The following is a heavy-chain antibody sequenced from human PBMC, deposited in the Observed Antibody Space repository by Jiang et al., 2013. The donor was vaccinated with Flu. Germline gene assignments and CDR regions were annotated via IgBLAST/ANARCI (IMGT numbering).Heavy chain of an antibody. V-gene: IGHV2-70*11. D-gene: IGHD3-22*01. CDR1: GFSLSTSGMC. CDR2: IDWDDDK. J-gene: IGHJ6*04. CDR3: ARIRDYYDSSGYHYYYGMDV. Sequence: KPTQTLTLTCTFSGFSLSTSGMCVSWIRQPPGKALEWLARIDWDDDKYYSTSLKTRLTISKDTSKNQVVLTMTNMDPVDTATYYCARIRDYYDSSGYHYYYGMDVWGKGTTVTVSS.